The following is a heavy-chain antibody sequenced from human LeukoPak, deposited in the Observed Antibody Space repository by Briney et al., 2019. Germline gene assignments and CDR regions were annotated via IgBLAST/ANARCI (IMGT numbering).Heavy chain of an antibody. D-gene: IGHD4-23*01. Sequence: GGSLRLSCAASGFTFSSYEMNWVRQAPGKGLEWVSYISSSGSTIYYADSVKGRFTISRDNSKNTLYLQMNSLRAEDTAVYYCAKDRPTVVTRRHYFDYWGQGILVTVSS. J-gene: IGHJ4*02. CDR3: AKDRPTVVTRRHYFDY. V-gene: IGHV3-48*03. CDR2: ISSSGSTI. CDR1: GFTFSSYE.